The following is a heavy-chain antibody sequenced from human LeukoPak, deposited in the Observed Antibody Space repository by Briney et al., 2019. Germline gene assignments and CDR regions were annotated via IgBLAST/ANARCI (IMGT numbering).Heavy chain of an antibody. J-gene: IGHJ4*02. CDR3: AEGEYSSSPVPFDY. CDR1: GISFSNHA. Sequence: GGSLRLSCAASGISFSNHAMTWVRQAPGGGREWASGITGRVPNTYYAESVKGRFPIPRNNSGNTLYLQMKTLRPEDTAVYYCAEGEYSSSPVPFDYWGQGTLVTVSS. CDR2: ITGRVPNT. V-gene: IGHV3-23*01. D-gene: IGHD6-6*01.